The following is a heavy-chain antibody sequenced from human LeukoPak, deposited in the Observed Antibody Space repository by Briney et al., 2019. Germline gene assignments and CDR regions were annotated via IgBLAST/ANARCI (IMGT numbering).Heavy chain of an antibody. CDR2: IKNRANSYTT. J-gene: IGHJ6*03. CDR1: GFTFSDHY. CDR3: TGLTVGRNNYYYTDV. V-gene: IGHV3-72*01. D-gene: IGHD1-14*01. Sequence: GGSLRLSCIASGFTFSDHYMDWVRQAPGQGLEWVGRIKNRANSYTTLYAASVRGRFTISRDDSKNSLYLQMSSLRTEDTAMYYCTGLTVGRNNYYYTDVWGKGTTVTVSS.